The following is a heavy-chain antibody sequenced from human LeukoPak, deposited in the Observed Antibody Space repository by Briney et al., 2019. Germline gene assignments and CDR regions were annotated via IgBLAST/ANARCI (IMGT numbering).Heavy chain of an antibody. CDR1: GFTFSSYA. J-gene: IGHJ4*02. V-gene: IGHV3-23*01. CDR3: ARDGLEPDY. Sequence: GGSLRLSCAASGFTFSSYAMSWVRQAPGKGLEWVSAISGSGGSTYYADSVKGRFTISRDNSKNSLSLQMNSLRAEDTAVYYCARDGLEPDYWGQGTLVTVSS. CDR2: ISGSGGST. D-gene: IGHD1-1*01.